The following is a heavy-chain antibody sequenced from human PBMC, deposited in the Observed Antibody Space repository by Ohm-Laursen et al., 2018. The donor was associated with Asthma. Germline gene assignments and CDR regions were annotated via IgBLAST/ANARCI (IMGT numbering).Heavy chain of an antibody. CDR3: AKEVVPAAIAGNWFDP. D-gene: IGHD2-2*01. CDR1: GFTFSSYG. CDR2: ISYDGSNK. J-gene: IGHJ5*02. V-gene: IGHV3-30*18. Sequence: SLRLSCAASGFTFSSYGMHWVRQAPGKGLKWVAVISYDGSNKYYADSVKGRFTISGDNSKNTLYLQMNSLRAEDTAVYYCAKEVVPAAIAGNWFDPWGQGTLVTVSS.